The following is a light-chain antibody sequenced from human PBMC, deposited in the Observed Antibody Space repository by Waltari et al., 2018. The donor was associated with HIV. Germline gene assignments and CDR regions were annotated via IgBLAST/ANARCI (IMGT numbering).Light chain of an antibody. V-gene: IGKV1-8*01. J-gene: IGKJ4*01. CDR3: QQYYTYWLT. CDR2: DTS. CDR1: QGISTY. Sequence: AIRMTQSPSSFSASVGDRVTITCRASQGISTYLAWYQQKPGKAPELLIYDTSTLQIGVPSRFSGSGSGTDFTLTISRLQSEDFATYFCQQYYTYWLTFGGGTKV.